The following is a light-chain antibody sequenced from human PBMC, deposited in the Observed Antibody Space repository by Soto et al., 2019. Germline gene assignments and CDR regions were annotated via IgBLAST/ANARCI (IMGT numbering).Light chain of an antibody. V-gene: IGKV3-20*01. J-gene: IGKJ5*01. Sequence: IMLTKSPGTLSLSTGERATLSCRASQSVSNRRLAWYQQKPGQPPRFIIYGASTRPTGIPDRFSGSGSGTDVTLTISRLEPEDFAVYYCQQYGTSLIFGQGTRLEIK. CDR3: QQYGTSLI. CDR2: GAS. CDR1: QSVSNRR.